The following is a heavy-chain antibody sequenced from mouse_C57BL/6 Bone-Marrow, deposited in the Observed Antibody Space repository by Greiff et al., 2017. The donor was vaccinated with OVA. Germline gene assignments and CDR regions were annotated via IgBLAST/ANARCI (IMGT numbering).Heavy chain of an antibody. CDR2: ISSGGDYI. J-gene: IGHJ4*01. D-gene: IGHD4-1*01. CDR1: GFTFSSYA. V-gene: IGHV5-9-1*02. CDR3: TRVLLGYAMDY. Sequence: EVHLVESGEGLVKPGGSLKLSCAASGFTFSSYAMSWVRQTPEKRLEWVAYISSGGDYIYYADTLKGRFTISRDNARNTLYLQMSSLKSEDTAMYYCTRVLLGYAMDYWGQGTSVTVSS.